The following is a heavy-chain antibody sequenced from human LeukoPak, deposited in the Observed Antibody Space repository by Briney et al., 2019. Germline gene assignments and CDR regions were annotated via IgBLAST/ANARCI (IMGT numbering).Heavy chain of an antibody. Sequence: GSSGKVSCKTSGDTFADYFIHWVRQAPGQGLEWMGRINANSGGTEYQQKFQGRVTMTRDTSISTAYVEVNWLISDDTAIYYCARDVTSTPNWEFYYWAQGTLVTVSS. D-gene: IGHD1-26*01. CDR2: INANSGGT. CDR3: ARDVTSTPNWEFYY. V-gene: IGHV1-2*06. CDR1: GDTFADYF. J-gene: IGHJ4*02.